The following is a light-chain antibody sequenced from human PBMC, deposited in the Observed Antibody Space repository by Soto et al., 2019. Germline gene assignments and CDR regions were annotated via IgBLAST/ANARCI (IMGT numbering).Light chain of an antibody. CDR3: QQFAKSST. CDR1: HNIERW. V-gene: IGKV1-5*01. Sequence: IQMTQSPSTLSASVGERVTITWGASHNIERWMAWYQQKRGRAPSLLIFDATTLHSGVPSRFSGGGSGTEFTLTINGLKPDDFATYYRQQFAKSSTFGQGTKVDIK. J-gene: IGKJ1*01. CDR2: DAT.